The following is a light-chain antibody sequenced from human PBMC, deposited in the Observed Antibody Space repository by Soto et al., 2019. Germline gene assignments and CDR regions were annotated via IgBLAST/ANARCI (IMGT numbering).Light chain of an antibody. Sequence: DIVMTQSPDSLAVYLGERATINCKSSQSVLYSSNNKNYLAWYQQKPGQPPKLLIYWASTRESGVPDRFSGSGSGTDFTLTISSLQAEDVAVYYCQQYCSTPLTFGPGTKVDIK. V-gene: IGKV4-1*01. J-gene: IGKJ3*01. CDR3: QQYCSTPLT. CDR2: WAS. CDR1: QSVLYSSNNKNY.